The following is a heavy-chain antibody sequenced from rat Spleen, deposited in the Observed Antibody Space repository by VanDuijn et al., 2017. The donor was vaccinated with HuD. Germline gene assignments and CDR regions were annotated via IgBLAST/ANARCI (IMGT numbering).Heavy chain of an antibody. CDR2: IWWNDDK. J-gene: IGHJ4*01. Sequence: AWVRQAPTKGLEWLANIWWNDDKYYNPSLKNRLTVSKDTSNNQAFLKITNLDTADTATYYCARSLNYYYDGTYYYGHVMDAWGQGASVTVSS. CDR3: ARSLNYYYDGTYYYGHVMDA. D-gene: IGHD1-12*02. V-gene: IGHV8-28*01.